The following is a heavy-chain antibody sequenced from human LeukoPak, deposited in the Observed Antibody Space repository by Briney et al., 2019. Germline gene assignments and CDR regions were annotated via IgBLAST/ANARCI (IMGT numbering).Heavy chain of an antibody. CDR2: INPNSGGT. J-gene: IGHJ4*02. CDR3: ARVWSNDYVWGSYGGVFDY. V-gene: IGHV1-2*02. Sequence: GASVKVSCKASGYTFTSYYMHWVRQAPGQGLEWMGWINPNSGGTNYAQKFQGRVTMTRDTSISTAYMELSRLRSDDTAVYYCARVWSNDYVWGSYGGVFDYWGQGTLVTVSS. D-gene: IGHD3-16*01. CDR1: GYTFTSYY.